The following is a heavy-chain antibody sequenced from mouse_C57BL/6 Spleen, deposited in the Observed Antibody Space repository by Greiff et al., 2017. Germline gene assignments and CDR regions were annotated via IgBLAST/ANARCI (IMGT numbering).Heavy chain of an antibody. J-gene: IGHJ3*01. CDR3: TRDERGNWFAY. D-gene: IGHD2-1*01. Sequence: EVKLVESGAGLVKPGGSLKLSCAASGFTFSSYAMSWVRQTPEKRLEWVAYISSGGDYIYYADTVKGRFTISRDNARNTLYLQMSSLKSEDTAMYYCTRDERGNWFAYWGQGTLVTVSA. CDR2: ISSGGDYI. V-gene: IGHV5-9-1*02. CDR1: GFTFSSYA.